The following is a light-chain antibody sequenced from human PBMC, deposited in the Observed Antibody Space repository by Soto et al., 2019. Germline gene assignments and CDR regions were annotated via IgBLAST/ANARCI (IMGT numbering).Light chain of an antibody. CDR2: AAS. CDR3: QQANSFPWT. CDR1: QGISSY. J-gene: IGKJ4*01. Sequence: DIQMTQSPSSVSASVGDRVTLTCRASQGISSYLAWYQQKPGKAPNLLIYAASSLQSGVPSRFSGSGSGTDFTLTISSLQPEDSATYYCQQANSFPWTFGGGTKVEIK. V-gene: IGKV1-12*02.